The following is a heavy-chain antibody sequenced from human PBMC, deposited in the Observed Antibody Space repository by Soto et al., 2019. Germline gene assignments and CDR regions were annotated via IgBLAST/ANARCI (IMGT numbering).Heavy chain of an antibody. CDR1: GASISGFY. CDR3: VRDGTKTLRDWFDP. J-gene: IGHJ5*02. Sequence: LSLTCTVSGASISGFYWSWIRKAAGKGLEWIGRIYATGTTDYNPSLKSRVMMSVDTSKKQFSLKLRSVTAADTAVYYCVRDGTKTLRDWFDPWGQGISVTVSS. D-gene: IGHD1-1*01. CDR2: IYATGTT. V-gene: IGHV4-4*07.